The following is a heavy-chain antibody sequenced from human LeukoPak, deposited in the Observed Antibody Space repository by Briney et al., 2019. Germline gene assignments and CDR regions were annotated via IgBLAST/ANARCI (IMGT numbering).Heavy chain of an antibody. Sequence: SETLSLTCAVYGGSFSGYYWSWIRQPPGEGLEWIGEINHSGSTNYNPSLKSRVTISVDTSKNQFSLKLSSVTAADTAVYYCARGHRTGPTKVAATHPWGQGTLVTVSS. CDR2: INHSGST. V-gene: IGHV4-34*01. CDR1: GGSFSGYY. J-gene: IGHJ5*02. D-gene: IGHD2-15*01. CDR3: ARGHRTGPTKVAATHP.